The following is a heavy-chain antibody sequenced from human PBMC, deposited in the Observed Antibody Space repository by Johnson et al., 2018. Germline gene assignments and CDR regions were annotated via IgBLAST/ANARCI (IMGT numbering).Heavy chain of an antibody. J-gene: IGHJ6*02. CDR3: AKWGGAYYYYYNGMDV. V-gene: IGHV3-30*18. D-gene: IGHD3-16*01. CDR1: GFTFSSYG. Sequence: QVQLVESGGGVVQPGRSLRLSCAASGFTFSSYGMHWVRQAPGKGLEWVAVISYAGSNKYYADSVKGRFTISRDNSKNTLYLQMNSLRAEDTAVYYGAKWGGAYYYYYNGMDVWGQGTTVTVAS. CDR2: ISYAGSNK.